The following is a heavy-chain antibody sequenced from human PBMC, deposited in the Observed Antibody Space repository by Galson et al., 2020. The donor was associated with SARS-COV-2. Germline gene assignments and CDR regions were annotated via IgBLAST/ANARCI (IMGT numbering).Heavy chain of an antibody. Sequence: GGSLRLSCAASGFTFSSYGMHWVRQAPGKGLEWVAVIWYDGSNKYYADSVKGRFTISRDNSKNTLYLQMNSLRAEDTAVYYCAKDGVGRFYYYYMDVWGKGTTVTVSS. V-gene: IGHV3-33*06. D-gene: IGHD3-16*01. CDR2: IWYDGSNK. J-gene: IGHJ6*03. CDR3: AKDGVGRFYYYYMDV. CDR1: GFTFSSYG.